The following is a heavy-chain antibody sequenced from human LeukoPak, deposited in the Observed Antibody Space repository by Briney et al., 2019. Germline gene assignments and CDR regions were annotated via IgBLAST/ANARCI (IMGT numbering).Heavy chain of an antibody. CDR1: GYSFSSYW. D-gene: IGHD3-10*01. J-gene: IGHJ4*02. Sequence: GESLKISCKGSGYSFSSYWIGWVRQMPGKGLEWMGIIYPGDSNTRYSPSFQGQVTISADKSISTAYLQWSSLKASDAAMYYCARFLYASGRIFDFWGQGTLVTAPS. CDR2: IYPGDSNT. CDR3: ARFLYASGRIFDF. V-gene: IGHV5-51*01.